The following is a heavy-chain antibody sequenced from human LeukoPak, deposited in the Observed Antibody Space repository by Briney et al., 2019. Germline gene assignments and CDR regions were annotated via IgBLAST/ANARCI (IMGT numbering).Heavy chain of an antibody. J-gene: IGHJ4*02. CDR3: ARLTGVVNAFDY. CDR2: ISSGSSDI. Sequence: GGSLGLSCAASGFTFSTYSMTWVPQAPGKGLERVSSISSGSSDISYADSVKGRFTISRDNAKYSLYLQVNSLRAEDTAVYYCARLTGVVNAFDYWGQGTLVTVSS. CDR1: GFTFSTYS. D-gene: IGHD5-18*01. V-gene: IGHV3-21*01.